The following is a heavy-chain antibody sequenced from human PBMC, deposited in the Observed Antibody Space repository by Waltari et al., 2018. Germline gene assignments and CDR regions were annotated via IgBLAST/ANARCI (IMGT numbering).Heavy chain of an antibody. Sequence: VQLVESGGGVVQPGRSLRLSCAASGFTFSSYAMHWVRQAPGKGLEWVAVISYDGSNKYYADSVKGRFTISRDNSKNTLYLQMNSLRAEDTAVYYCARVMTYYDSSGYPVYWGQGTLVTVSS. D-gene: IGHD3-22*01. CDR1: GFTFSSYA. CDR2: ISYDGSNK. J-gene: IGHJ4*02. CDR3: ARVMTYYDSSGYPVY. V-gene: IGHV3-30-3*01.